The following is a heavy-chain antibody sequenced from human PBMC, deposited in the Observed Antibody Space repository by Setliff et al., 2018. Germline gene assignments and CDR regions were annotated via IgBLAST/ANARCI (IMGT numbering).Heavy chain of an antibody. Sequence: ASVKVSCKTSGYTFTRYYIHWVRQAPGQGLEWVGWINPHTGSKEFAPRFLGRVTLTTDTSIDTAFMELSRLSSDDTAVYYCARGGKAADARKGLFENWGQGTLVTVSS. D-gene: IGHD6-13*01. CDR2: INPHTGSK. V-gene: IGHV1-2*02. J-gene: IGHJ4*02. CDR1: GYTFTRYY. CDR3: ARGGKAADARKGLFEN.